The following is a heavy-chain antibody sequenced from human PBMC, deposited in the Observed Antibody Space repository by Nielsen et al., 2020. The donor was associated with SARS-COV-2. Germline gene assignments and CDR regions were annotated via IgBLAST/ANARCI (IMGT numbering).Heavy chain of an antibody. CDR3: ARDPQNIGYGMDV. V-gene: IGHV3-23*01. CDR1: GFTFSSYA. CDR2: ISGSGGST. D-gene: IGHD2/OR15-2a*01. J-gene: IGHJ6*02. Sequence: GGSLRLSCAASGFTFSSYAMRWVRQAPGKGLEWVSAISGSGGSTYYADSVKGRFTISRDNSKNTLYLQMNSLRAEDTAVYYCARDPQNIGYGMDVWGQGTTVTVSS.